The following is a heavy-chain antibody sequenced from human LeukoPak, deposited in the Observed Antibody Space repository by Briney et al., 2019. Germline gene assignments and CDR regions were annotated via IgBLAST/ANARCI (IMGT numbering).Heavy chain of an antibody. CDR2: IYPDDSDT. D-gene: IGHD2-15*01. Sequence: GESLKISCKGSGYRFNAYWIAWVRQMPGKGLEWMGIIYPDDSDTRYSPSFQGQVTISADKSVRTAYLQWSSLKASDTAVYYCANQRRIRGSKGAFDIWGQGTMVTVSS. J-gene: IGHJ3*02. CDR1: GYRFNAYW. CDR3: ANQRRIRGSKGAFDI. V-gene: IGHV5-51*01.